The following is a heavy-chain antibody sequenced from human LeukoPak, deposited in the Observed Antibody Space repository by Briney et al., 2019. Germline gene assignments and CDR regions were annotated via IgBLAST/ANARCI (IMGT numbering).Heavy chain of an antibody. J-gene: IGHJ3*02. D-gene: IGHD3-10*01. CDR1: GFTVSSNY. V-gene: IGHV3-53*01. CDR2: IYGGGST. CDR3: ARLSYKNAFDI. Sequence: GGSLRLSCAASGFTVSSNYMSWVRQAPGKGLEWVSVIYGGGSTYYADSVKGRFTISRDNSKNTLYLQMNSLRAEDTAVYYCARLSYKNAFDIWGQGTMVTVSS.